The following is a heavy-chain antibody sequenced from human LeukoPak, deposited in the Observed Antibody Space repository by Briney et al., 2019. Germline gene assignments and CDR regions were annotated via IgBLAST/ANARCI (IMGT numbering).Heavy chain of an antibody. CDR3: AKLPRGTSGTVFQFDY. CDR2: ISGSGGST. CDR1: GFTFSSYA. J-gene: IGHJ4*02. D-gene: IGHD1-7*01. V-gene: IGHV3-23*01. Sequence: GGSLRLSCAASGFTFSSYAMSWVRQAPGKGLEWVSAISGSGGSTYYADSVKGRFTISRDNSKNTLYLQMNSLRAEDTAVYYCAKLPRGTSGTVFQFDYWGQGTLVTVTS.